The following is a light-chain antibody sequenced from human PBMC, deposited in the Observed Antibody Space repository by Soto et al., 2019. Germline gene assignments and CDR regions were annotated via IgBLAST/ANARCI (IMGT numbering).Light chain of an antibody. CDR1: QSIRSPF. Sequence: EIVLTQSPATLSLSPGERATLSCRASQSIRSPFLAWYQQKPGQAPRLFIHGASSRATGIPDRFSGSGSGTDFTITISRLAPEDFAVYYCGSDEWTFGQGTKVE. V-gene: IGKV3-20*01. J-gene: IGKJ1*01. CDR2: GAS. CDR3: GSDEWT.